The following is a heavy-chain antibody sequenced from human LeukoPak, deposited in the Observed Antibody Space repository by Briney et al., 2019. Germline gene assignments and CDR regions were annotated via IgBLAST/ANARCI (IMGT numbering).Heavy chain of an antibody. D-gene: IGHD5-18*01. CDR2: ISSSSSYI. J-gene: IGHJ3*02. CDR3: ARAPEGYSYGYGAFDI. CDR1: GFSFSSYS. V-gene: IGHV3-21*01. Sequence: GGSLRLSCAASGFSFSSYSMNWVRQAPGKGLEWVSSISSSSSYIYYADSVKGRFTISRDNAKNSLYLQMNSLRAEDTAVYYCARAPEGYSYGYGAFDIWGQGTMVTVSS.